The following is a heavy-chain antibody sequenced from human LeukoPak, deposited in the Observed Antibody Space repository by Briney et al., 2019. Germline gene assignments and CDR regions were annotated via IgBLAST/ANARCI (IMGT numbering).Heavy chain of an antibody. Sequence: GESLKISCKGSGYTFTSYWIGWVRQMPGKGLEWMGIIYPGDSDTRYSPSFQGQVTVSADKSITTAYLQWSSLRASDTAMYYCARSGGQWLSRDSYDIWGQGTMVTVSS. CDR2: IYPGDSDT. J-gene: IGHJ3*02. V-gene: IGHV5-51*01. D-gene: IGHD6-19*01. CDR3: ARSGGQWLSRDSYDI. CDR1: GYTFTSYW.